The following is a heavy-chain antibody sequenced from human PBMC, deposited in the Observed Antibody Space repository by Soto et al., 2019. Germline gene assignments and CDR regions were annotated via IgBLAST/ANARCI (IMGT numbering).Heavy chain of an antibody. Sequence: TLSLTCAVSGGSISSGGYFWSWIRQPPGKGLEWIGYIYHSGSTVYNPSLKSRVTISVDTSKNQFSLKLNSVTAADTAVYYCARDLWGYCGTDCYPLDVWGQGTTVTVSS. CDR2: IYHSGST. CDR1: GGSISSGGYF. J-gene: IGHJ6*02. CDR3: ARDLWGYCGTDCYPLDV. D-gene: IGHD2-21*02. V-gene: IGHV4-30-2*01.